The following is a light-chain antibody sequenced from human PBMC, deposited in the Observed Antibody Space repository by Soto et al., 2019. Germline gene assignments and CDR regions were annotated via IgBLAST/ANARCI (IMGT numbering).Light chain of an antibody. CDR2: SAS. J-gene: IGKJ5*01. V-gene: IGKV3-20*01. CDR3: QQYGSSPPIT. CDR1: QSVSSSY. Sequence: EIVLTQSPATLSLSPGERATLSCRASQSVSSSYLAWYQQKPGQAPRLLIYSASSRATGIPDRFSGSGSGTDFTLTISRLEPEDFAVYYCQQYGSSPPITFGQGTRLEIK.